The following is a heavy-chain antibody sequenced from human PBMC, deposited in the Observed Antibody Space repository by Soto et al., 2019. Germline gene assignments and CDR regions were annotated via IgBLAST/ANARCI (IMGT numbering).Heavy chain of an antibody. CDR2: INAGNGNT. CDR1: GYTFTIYA. J-gene: IGHJ4*02. D-gene: IGHD3-22*01. CDR3: ARSKVVVTSFDY. V-gene: IGHV1-3*01. Sequence: AKVSSKASGYTFTIYAMHCGRQAPGQRLEWMGWINAGNGNTKYSQKFQGRVTITRDTSASTAYMELSSLRSEDTVVYYCARSKVVVTSFDYWGQGTLVTVSS.